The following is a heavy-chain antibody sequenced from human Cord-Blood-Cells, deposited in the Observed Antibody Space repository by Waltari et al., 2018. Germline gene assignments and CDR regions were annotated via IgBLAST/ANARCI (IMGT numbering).Heavy chain of an antibody. D-gene: IGHD3-3*01. CDR2: IYPGYSDT. CDR1: GYSFTSYW. V-gene: IGHV5-51*01. CDR3: ARTYYDFWSGYYYFDY. J-gene: IGHJ4*02. Sequence: EVQLVQSGAEVKKPGESLKISCKGSGYSFTSYWIGWVRQMPGKGLEWMGIIYPGYSDTRYSPSFQGQVTISADKSISTAYLQWSSLKASDTAMYYCARTYYDFWSGYYYFDYWGQGTLVTVSS.